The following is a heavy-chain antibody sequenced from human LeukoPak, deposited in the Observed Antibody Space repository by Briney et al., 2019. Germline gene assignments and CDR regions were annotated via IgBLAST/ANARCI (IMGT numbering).Heavy chain of an antibody. CDR3: ARDKPDPYYYDSSGYYSGSPQPKYYFDY. V-gene: IGHV1-2*02. J-gene: IGHJ4*02. CDR2: INPNSGGT. CDR1: GYSFTGHY. D-gene: IGHD3-22*01. Sequence: GASVKVSCKASGYSFTGHYMHWVRQAPGQGLEWMGWINPNSGGTNYAQKFQGRVTMTRDTSISTAYMELSRLRSDDTAVYYCARDKPDPYYYDSSGYYSGSPQPKYYFDYWGQGTLVTVSS.